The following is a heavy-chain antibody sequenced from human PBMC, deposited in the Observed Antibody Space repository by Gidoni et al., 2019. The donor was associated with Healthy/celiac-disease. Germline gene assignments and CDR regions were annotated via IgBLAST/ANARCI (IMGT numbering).Heavy chain of an antibody. CDR3: ATEGDAFDI. J-gene: IGHJ3*02. CDR2: ISYDGSNK. V-gene: IGHV3-30*04. CDR1: GFTFSSYA. Sequence: QVQLAESGGGVVQPGRSLRLSCAASGFTFSSYAMHWGRQAPGKGLEWVAVISYDGSNKYYADSVKGRFTISRDNSKNTLYLQMNSLGAEDTAVYYCATEGDAFDIWGQGTMVTVSS.